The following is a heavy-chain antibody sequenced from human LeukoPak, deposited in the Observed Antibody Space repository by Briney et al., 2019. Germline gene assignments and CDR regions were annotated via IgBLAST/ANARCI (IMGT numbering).Heavy chain of an antibody. CDR3: ARDCSSTSCYGPSKAFDI. V-gene: IGHV1-69*04. CDR1: GGTFSSYA. CDR2: IIPILGIA. Sequence: SVKVSCKASGGTFSSYAISWVRQAPGQGLEWMGRIIPILGIANDAQKFQGRVTITADKSTSTAYMELSSLRSEDTAVYYCARDCSSTSCYGPSKAFDIWGQGTMVTVSS. J-gene: IGHJ3*02. D-gene: IGHD2-2*01.